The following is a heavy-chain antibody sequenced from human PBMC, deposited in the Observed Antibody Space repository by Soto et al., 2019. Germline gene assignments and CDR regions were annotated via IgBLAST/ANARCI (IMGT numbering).Heavy chain of an antibody. J-gene: IGHJ4*02. CDR2: ISYDGSNK. Sequence: GGSLRLSCAASGFTFSSYAMHWVRQAPGKGLEWVAVISYDGSNKYYADSVKGRFTISRDNSKNTLYLQMNSLRAEDTAVYYCARDLYRPSLKGGWSGYYTGFFDYWGQGTLVTVSS. CDR1: GFTFSSYA. CDR3: ARDLYRPSLKGGWSGYYTGFFDY. V-gene: IGHV3-30-3*01. D-gene: IGHD3-3*01.